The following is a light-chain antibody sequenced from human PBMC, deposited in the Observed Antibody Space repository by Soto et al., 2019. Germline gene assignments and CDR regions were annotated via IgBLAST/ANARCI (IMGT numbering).Light chain of an antibody. CDR3: QQFNSFYT. J-gene: IGKJ2*01. CDR1: HSISSW. V-gene: IGKV1-5*03. Sequence: DIQMTQSPSTLSASVGDRVTITCRASHSISSWLAWYQQKPEKAPKLLIYKASSLESGVPSRFSGSGSGTEFTLTISSQPADDVATYYCQQFNSFYTFGQGTKLEIK. CDR2: KAS.